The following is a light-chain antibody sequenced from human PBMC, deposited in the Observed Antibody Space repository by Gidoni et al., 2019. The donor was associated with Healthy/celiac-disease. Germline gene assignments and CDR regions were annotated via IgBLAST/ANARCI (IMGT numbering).Light chain of an antibody. J-gene: IGKJ2*01. CDR3: QQYGSSL. V-gene: IGKV3-20*01. CDR2: GAS. CDR1: QSVSISY. Sequence: ESVLTQSPGTLSLSPGERATLSCRASQSVSISYLAWYQQKPGQAPRLLIYGASSRATGIPDMFSGSGSGTDFTLTISRLEPEDFAVYYCQQYGSSLFGQGTKLEIK.